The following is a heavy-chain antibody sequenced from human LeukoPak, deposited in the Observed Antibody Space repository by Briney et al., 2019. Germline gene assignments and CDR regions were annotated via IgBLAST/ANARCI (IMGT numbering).Heavy chain of an antibody. Sequence: SGRSLRLSCSASGFTFSSYAMHWVRQAPGKGLEWVAVISYDGGYKYYADSVKGRFTISRDNSKNTLSLQMNSLRAEDTAVYYCAKCSYYDSSGYYTSRYYYYYMDVWGKGTTVTVSS. CDR1: GFTFSSYA. J-gene: IGHJ6*03. D-gene: IGHD3-22*01. V-gene: IGHV3-30*04. CDR2: ISYDGGYK. CDR3: AKCSYYDSSGYYTSRYYYYYMDV.